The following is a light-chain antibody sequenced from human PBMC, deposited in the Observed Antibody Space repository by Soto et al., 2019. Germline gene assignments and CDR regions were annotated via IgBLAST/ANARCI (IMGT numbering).Light chain of an antibody. CDR3: QSYDSSLSVWV. Sequence: QPVLTQPPSVSGAPGQRVTISCTGSSSNIGAGYDVHWYQRLPGTAPKLLIYGNSNRPSGVPDRFSGSKSGTSASLAITGLQAEDEADYYCQSYDSSLSVWVFGGGTKLTVL. V-gene: IGLV1-40*01. CDR1: SSNIGAGYD. J-gene: IGLJ3*02. CDR2: GNS.